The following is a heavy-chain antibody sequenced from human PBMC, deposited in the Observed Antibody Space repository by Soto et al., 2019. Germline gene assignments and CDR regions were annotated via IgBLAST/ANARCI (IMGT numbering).Heavy chain of an antibody. V-gene: IGHV3-13*01. CDR2: IGSGGDT. D-gene: IGHD3-22*01. Sequence: EVQLVESGGGLVQPGGSLRLSCTASGFNFSTYDMHWVRQATGKGLEWVSIIGSGGDTYYPGSVKGRFTVSRENAKSYFYLRMDRLRAEDTAVYYCARGGETNYFESSGLLDYWGQGTLVTVSS. CDR3: ARGGETNYFESSGLLDY. J-gene: IGHJ4*02. CDR1: GFNFSTYD.